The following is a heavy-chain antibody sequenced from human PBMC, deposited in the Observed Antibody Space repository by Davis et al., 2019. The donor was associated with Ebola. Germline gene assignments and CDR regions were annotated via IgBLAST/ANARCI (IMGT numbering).Heavy chain of an antibody. CDR2: IYYSGST. CDR3: ARARRVARGSSGFGDY. D-gene: IGHD6-6*01. Sequence: PSETLSLTCTVSGGSISSSSYYWGWIRQPPGKGLEWIGSIYYSGSTYYNPSLKSRVTISVDTSKNQFSLKLSSVTAADTAVYYCARARRVARGSSGFGDYWGQGTLVTVSS. V-gene: IGHV4-39*01. CDR1: GGSISSSSYY. J-gene: IGHJ4*02.